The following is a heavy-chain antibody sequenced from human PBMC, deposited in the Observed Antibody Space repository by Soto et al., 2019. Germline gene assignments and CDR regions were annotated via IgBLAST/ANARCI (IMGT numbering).Heavy chain of an antibody. J-gene: IGHJ6*02. CDR2: ISYDGSNK. CDR1: GFTFSSYA. V-gene: IGHV3-30-3*01. CDR3: ARDPPEHIAAAGYYYYGMDV. Sequence: GGSLRLSCAASGFTFSSYAMHWVRQAPGKGLEWVAVISYDGSNKYYADSVKGRFTISRDNSKNTLYLQMNSLRAEDTAVYYCARDPPEHIAAAGYYYYGMDVWGQGTTVTVSS. D-gene: IGHD6-13*01.